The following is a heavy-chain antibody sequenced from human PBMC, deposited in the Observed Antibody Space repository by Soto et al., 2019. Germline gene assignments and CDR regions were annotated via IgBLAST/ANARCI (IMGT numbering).Heavy chain of an antibody. J-gene: IGHJ4*01. V-gene: IGHV3-7*03. CDR2: IQQDGSEK. CDR1: RFTFSTYW. D-gene: IGHD6-19*01. Sequence: PGGSLRLSCAASRFTFSTYWMSWVRQAPGKGLEWVANIQQDGSEKYYVDSVKGRFTISRENAKNSLYLQMNSLRAEDTAVYYCARGGRTRASGCFDYWGHGTLVTVSS. CDR3: ARGGRTRASGCFDY.